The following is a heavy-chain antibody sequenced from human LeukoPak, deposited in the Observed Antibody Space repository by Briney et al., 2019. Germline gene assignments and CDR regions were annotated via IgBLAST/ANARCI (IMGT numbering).Heavy chain of an antibody. CDR1: GYTFTGYY. CDR3: ARMGLLKGLRYDMDV. Sequence: ASVKVSCKASGYTFTGYYMHWVRQAPGRGLEWMGWINPNSGGTNYAQKFQGRVTMTRDTSISTAYMELSRLRSDDTAVYYCARMGLLKGLRYDMDVWGKGTTVTVSS. D-gene: IGHD3-9*01. J-gene: IGHJ6*03. V-gene: IGHV1-2*02. CDR2: INPNSGGT.